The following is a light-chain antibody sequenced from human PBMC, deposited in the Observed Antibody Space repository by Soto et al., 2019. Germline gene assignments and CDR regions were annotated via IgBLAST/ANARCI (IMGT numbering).Light chain of an antibody. Sequence: DIQMTQSPSYVSASVGDRVTITCRASQGIKNWLAWYQQKPGKDPNLLIYTGSSLQSGAPSRFSGSGSGTDFNLTINRLQTEDFATYYCQQAASFTITFGQGTRLEIK. J-gene: IGKJ5*01. CDR2: TGS. CDR3: QQAASFTIT. V-gene: IGKV1-12*01. CDR1: QGIKNW.